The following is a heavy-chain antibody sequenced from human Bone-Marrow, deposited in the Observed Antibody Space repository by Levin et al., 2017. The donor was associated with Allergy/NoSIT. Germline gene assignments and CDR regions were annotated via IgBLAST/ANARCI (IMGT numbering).Heavy chain of an antibody. CDR1: GGSISSSSYH. V-gene: IGHV4-39*01. D-gene: IGHD3-10*01. Sequence: SETLSLTSTVSGGSISSSSYHWGWIRQPPEKGLEWIGSIYYSGDTFYNPSLQSRVTISVDTSKNQVSLRLSSVTAADTAVYYCAGLGSYYFTVEYWGRGTLVTVSS. CDR3: AGLGSYYFTVEY. J-gene: IGHJ4*02. CDR2: IYYSGDT.